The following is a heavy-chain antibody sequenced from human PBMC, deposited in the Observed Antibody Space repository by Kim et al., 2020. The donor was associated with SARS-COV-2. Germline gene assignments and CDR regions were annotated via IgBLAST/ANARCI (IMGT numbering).Heavy chain of an antibody. CDR1: GGSFSGYY. J-gene: IGHJ6*02. CDR3: ARGGAEVHEGYYYYGMDV. CDR2: INHSGST. Sequence: SETLSLTCAVYGGSFSGYYWSWIRQPPGKGLEWIGEINHSGSTNYNPSLKSRVTISVDTSKNQFSLNLSSVTAADTAVYYCARGGAEVHEGYYYYGMDVWGQGTTVTVSS. V-gene: IGHV4-34*01. D-gene: IGHD1-1*01.